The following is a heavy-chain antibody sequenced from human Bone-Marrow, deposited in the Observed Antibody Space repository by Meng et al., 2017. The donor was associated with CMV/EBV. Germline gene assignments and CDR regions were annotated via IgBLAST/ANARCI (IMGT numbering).Heavy chain of an antibody. D-gene: IGHD1-26*01. V-gene: IGHV4-34*01. J-gene: IGHJ4*02. CDR2: INHSGST. CDR3: ASVSLELGATGVNDY. Sequence: GSLRLSCAVYGGSFSGYYWSWIRQPPGKGLEWIGEINHSGSTNYNPSLKSRVTTSVDTSKNQFSLKLSSVTAADTAVYYCASVSLELGATGVNDYWGQGTLVTVSS. CDR1: GGSFSGYY.